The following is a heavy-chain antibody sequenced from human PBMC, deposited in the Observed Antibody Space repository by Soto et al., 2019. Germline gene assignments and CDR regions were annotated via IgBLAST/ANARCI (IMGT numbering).Heavy chain of an antibody. V-gene: IGHV3-30-3*01. D-gene: IGHD2-2*01. CDR3: ARVPAAIDAFDI. Sequence: GSLRLSCAASGFTFSSYAMHWVRQAPGKGLEWVAVISYDGSNKYYADSVKGRFTISRDNSKNTLYLQMNSLRAEDTAVYYCARVPAAIDAFDIWGQGTMVTVSS. CDR2: ISYDGSNK. CDR1: GFTFSSYA. J-gene: IGHJ3*02.